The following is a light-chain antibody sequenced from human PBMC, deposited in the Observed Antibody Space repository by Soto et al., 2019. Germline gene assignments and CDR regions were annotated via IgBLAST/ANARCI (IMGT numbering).Light chain of an antibody. CDR1: SSNIGSNY. V-gene: IGLV1-47*01. CDR3: AAWDDSLSGL. J-gene: IGLJ1*01. CDR2: RNN. Sequence: QSVLTQPPSASGTPGQRVPISCFGSSSNIGSNYVYWYQQLPGTAPKLLIYRNNQRPSGVPDRFSGSKSGTSASLAISGLRSEDEADYYCAAWDDSLSGLFGTGTKVTVL.